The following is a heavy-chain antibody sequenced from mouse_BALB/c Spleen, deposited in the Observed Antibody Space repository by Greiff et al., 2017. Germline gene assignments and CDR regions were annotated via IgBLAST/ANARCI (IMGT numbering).Heavy chain of an antibody. CDR1: GFTFTDYY. J-gene: IGHJ1*01. V-gene: IGHV7-3*02. Sequence: EVMLVESGGGLVQPGGSLRLSCATSGFTFTDYYMSWVRQPPGKALEWLGFIRNKANGYTTEYSASVKGRFTISRDNSQSILYLQMNTLRAEDSATYYCARDPYYGNYFNWYFDVWGAGTTVTVSS. CDR3: ARDPYYGNYFNWYFDV. CDR2: IRNKANGYTT. D-gene: IGHD2-10*01.